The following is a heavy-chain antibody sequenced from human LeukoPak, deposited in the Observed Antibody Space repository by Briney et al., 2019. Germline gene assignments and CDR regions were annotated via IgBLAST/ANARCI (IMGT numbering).Heavy chain of an antibody. D-gene: IGHD3-16*02. CDR2: IRYDGSNK. CDR1: GFTFSSYG. CDR3: AKGGDYVWGSYRYADY. J-gene: IGHJ4*02. V-gene: IGHV3-30*02. Sequence: PGGSLRLSCAASGFTFSSYGMHWVRQAPGKGLEWVAFIRYDGSNKYYADSVKGRFTISRDNSKNTLYLQMNSLRAEDTAVYYCAKGGDYVWGSYRYADYWGQGTLVTVSS.